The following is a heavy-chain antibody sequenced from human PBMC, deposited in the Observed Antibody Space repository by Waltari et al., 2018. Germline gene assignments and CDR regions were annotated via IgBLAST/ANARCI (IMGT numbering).Heavy chain of an antibody. CDR2: MNPNSGNT. CDR3: ARGRGSGSNWGNY. CDR1: GYTVTSYD. V-gene: IGHV1-8*01. J-gene: IGHJ4*02. Sequence: QVQLVQSGAEGKKPGASVKVACKASGYTVTSYDLHCVGRATGQGLEWMGWMNPNSGNTGYAQKFQGRVTMTRNTSISTAYMELSSLRSEDTAVYYCARGRGSGSNWGNYWGQGTLVTVSS. D-gene: IGHD6-19*01.